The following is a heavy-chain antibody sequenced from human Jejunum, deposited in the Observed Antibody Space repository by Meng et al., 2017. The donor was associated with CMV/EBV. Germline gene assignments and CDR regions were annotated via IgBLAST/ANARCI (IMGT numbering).Heavy chain of an antibody. CDR3: ASITRNSRRVEY. J-gene: IGHJ4*02. V-gene: IGHV4-59*01. Sequence: ASGPGLVKPSEPLDSTGTFPGGSISRYYWSWIRPPPGKGLEWLGYIYYSGSTNYNPSLKSRVPISVDTSKNQFSLKLSSVTAADTAVYYCASITRNSRRVEYWGQGTLVTVSS. CDR1: GGSISRYY. CDR2: IYYSGST. D-gene: IGHD1-14*01.